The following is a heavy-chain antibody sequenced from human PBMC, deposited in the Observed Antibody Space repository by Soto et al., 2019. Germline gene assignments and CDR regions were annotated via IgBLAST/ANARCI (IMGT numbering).Heavy chain of an antibody. CDR3: ENQTAYELPFPYRQSCGTALPISAFQ. Sequence: PGKGLECVSALSGSGGSTYYADSVKGRYTISIENSKNTLYLQMNSLRAEDTAVFYCENQTAYELPFPYRQSCGTALPISAFQ. J-gene: IGHJ1*01. CDR2: LSGSGGST. V-gene: IGHV3-23*01. D-gene: IGHD2-21*02.